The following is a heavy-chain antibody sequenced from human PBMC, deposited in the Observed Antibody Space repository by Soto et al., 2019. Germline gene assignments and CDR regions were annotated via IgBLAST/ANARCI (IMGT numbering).Heavy chain of an antibody. J-gene: IGHJ5*02. CDR1: GGSISSYY. Sequence: SETLSLTCTVSGGSISSYYWSWIRQPPGKGLEWIGYIYYSGSTNYNPSLKSRVTISVDTSKNQFSLRLSSVTAADTAVYYCAGPLWPRGFDPWGQGTLVTVSS. V-gene: IGHV4-59*01. CDR3: AGPLWPRGFDP. D-gene: IGHD3-10*01. CDR2: IYYSGST.